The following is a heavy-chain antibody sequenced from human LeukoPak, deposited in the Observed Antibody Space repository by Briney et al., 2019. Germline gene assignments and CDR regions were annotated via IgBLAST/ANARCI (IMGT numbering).Heavy chain of an antibody. V-gene: IGHV1-2*02. CDR1: GYKFTVYY. D-gene: IGHD5-18*01. J-gene: IGHJ4*02. Sequence: ASVKVSCKASGYKFTVYYMHWVRQAPGQGLEWMGWINPNSGESHHAKKFQGRVTMTRDTSISTAYMELSRLRSDDPAVYYCAKEIGGILVFDYWGQGTLVTVSS. CDR2: INPNSGES. CDR3: AKEIGGILVFDY.